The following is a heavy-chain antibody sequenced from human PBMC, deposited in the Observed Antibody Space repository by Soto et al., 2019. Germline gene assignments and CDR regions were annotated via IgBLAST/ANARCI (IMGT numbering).Heavy chain of an antibody. CDR3: AASCVACGGFNYYGMDV. CDR1: GGSISSGGYY. J-gene: IGHJ6*02. D-gene: IGHD2-21*01. CDR2: IYYSGTT. V-gene: IGHV4-31*03. Sequence: QVQLQESGPGLVKPSQTLSLTCTVSGGSISSGGYYWYWIRQHPGKGLEWIGYIYYSGTTYYNPSLQSRVTISVASSKNQFSLKLSSLPVADTAVYYCAASCVACGGFNYYGMDVWGQGTTVTVSS.